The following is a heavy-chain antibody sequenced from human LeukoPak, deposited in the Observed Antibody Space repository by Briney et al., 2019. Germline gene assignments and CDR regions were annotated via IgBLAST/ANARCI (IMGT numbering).Heavy chain of an antibody. D-gene: IGHD1-7*01. CDR3: AIDRGTITGTTGFDP. Sequence: ASVKVSCKASGGTFSSYAISWVRQAPGQGLEWMGGIIPIFGTANYAQKFQGRVTITTDESTSTAYMELSSLRSEDTAVYYCAIDRGTITGTTGFDPWGQGTLVTVSS. CDR2: IIPIFGTA. CDR1: GGTFSSYA. V-gene: IGHV1-69*05. J-gene: IGHJ5*02.